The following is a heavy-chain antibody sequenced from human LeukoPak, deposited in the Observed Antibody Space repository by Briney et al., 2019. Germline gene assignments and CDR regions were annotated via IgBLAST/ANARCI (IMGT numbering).Heavy chain of an antibody. D-gene: IGHD1-1*01. CDR3: AIWTSGNY. CDR2: MDPTGSQK. V-gene: IGHV3-7*01. Sequence: PRGSLRLSFADSQFTFKGPWMNWVRQAPGKGLEWVANMDPTGSQKRYVDSVKGRFTISKDNPGASLYLDMHSLRAEDTAIYYCAIWTSGNYWGQGTLVTVSS. J-gene: IGHJ4*02. CDR1: QFTFKGPW.